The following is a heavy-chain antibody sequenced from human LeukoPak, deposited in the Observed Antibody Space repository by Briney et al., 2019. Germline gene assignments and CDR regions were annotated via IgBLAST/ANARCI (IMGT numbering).Heavy chain of an antibody. CDR1: GGSISSSSYY. J-gene: IGHJ3*02. D-gene: IGHD2-15*01. CDR3: ARDCPSGGSCYGGNDAFDI. V-gene: IGHV4-39*07. Sequence: SETLSLTCTVSGGSISSSSYYWGWIRQPPGKALEWIGSIYYSGSTYYNPSLKSRVTISVGTSKNQFSLKLSSVTAADTAVYYCARDCPSGGSCYGGNDAFDIWGQGTMVTVSS. CDR2: IYYSGST.